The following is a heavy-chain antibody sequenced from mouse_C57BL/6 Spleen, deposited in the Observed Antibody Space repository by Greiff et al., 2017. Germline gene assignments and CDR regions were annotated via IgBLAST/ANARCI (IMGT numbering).Heavy chain of an antibody. CDR1: GYSFTGYY. CDR2: INPSTGGT. Sequence: VQLKQSGPELVKPGASVKISCKASGYSFTGYYMHWVKQSSEKSLEWIGEINPSTGGTSYNQKFKGKATLTVDKSSSTAYMQLKSLTSEDSAVYYCARDYDYGDWYFDVWGTGTTVTVSS. D-gene: IGHD2-4*01. CDR3: ARDYDYGDWYFDV. V-gene: IGHV1-43*01. J-gene: IGHJ1*03.